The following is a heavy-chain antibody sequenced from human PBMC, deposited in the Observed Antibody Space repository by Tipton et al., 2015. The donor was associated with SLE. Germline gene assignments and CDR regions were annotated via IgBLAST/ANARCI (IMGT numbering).Heavy chain of an antibody. CDR1: GGSIISNY. CDR2: GYNSGTS. Sequence: TLSLTCTVSGGSIISNYWSWVRQPPGKGLEWIGYGYNSGTSHYNPSLKSRVTISVDTSKNQFSLKLSSVTAADTAVYYCARGRGYFDYWGQGTLVTVSS. CDR3: ARGRGYFDY. V-gene: IGHV4-59*12. J-gene: IGHJ4*02.